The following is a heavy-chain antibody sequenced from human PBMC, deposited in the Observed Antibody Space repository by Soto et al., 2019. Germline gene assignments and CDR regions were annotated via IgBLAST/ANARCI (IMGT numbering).Heavy chain of an antibody. D-gene: IGHD5-18*01. V-gene: IGHV4-34*01. J-gene: IGHJ4*02. Sequence: SSETLSLTCAVYGRSFSGYYWSWIRQPPGKGLEWIGEINHSGSTNYNPSLKSRVTISVDTSKNQFSLRLSSVTAADTAVYYCARAPDTAMGPYYFDYWGQGTLVTVSS. CDR2: INHSGST. CDR3: ARAPDTAMGPYYFDY. CDR1: GRSFSGYY.